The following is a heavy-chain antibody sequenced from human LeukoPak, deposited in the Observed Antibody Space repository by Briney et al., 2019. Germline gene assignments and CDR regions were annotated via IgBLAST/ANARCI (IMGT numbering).Heavy chain of an antibody. CDR2: MRYDGSNK. D-gene: IGHD6-6*01. J-gene: IGHJ4*02. CDR3: AKDEASSADY. CDR1: GFTFSNYG. Sequence: GGSLRLSCAASGFTFSNYGMHWVRQAPGKGLEWVAFMRYDGSNKYYADSVKGRFTISRDNSKNTLYLQMNSLKAADTAVYYCAKDEASSADYWGQGTLVTVSS. V-gene: IGHV3-30*02.